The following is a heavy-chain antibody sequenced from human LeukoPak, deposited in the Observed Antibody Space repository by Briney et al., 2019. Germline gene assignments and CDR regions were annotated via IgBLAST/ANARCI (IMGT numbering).Heavy chain of an antibody. CDR3: AREYYYDSSGQGAFDI. J-gene: IGHJ3*02. CDR2: IIPIFGTA. D-gene: IGHD3-22*01. V-gene: IGHV1-69*13. CDR1: GGTFSSYA. Sequence: SVKVSCKASGGTFSSYAISWVRQAPGQGLEWMGGIIPIFGTANYAQKFQGRVTITADESTSTAYMELSRLRSDDTAVYYCAREYYYDSSGQGAFDIWGQGTMVAVSS.